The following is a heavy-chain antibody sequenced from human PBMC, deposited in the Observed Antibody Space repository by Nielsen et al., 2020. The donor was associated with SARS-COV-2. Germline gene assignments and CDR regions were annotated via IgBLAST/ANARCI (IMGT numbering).Heavy chain of an antibody. V-gene: IGHV3-11*03. CDR1: GFTFSDYY. CDR3: SSPTVAY. J-gene: IGHJ4*02. Sequence: GESLKISCAASGFTFSDYYMTWIRQAPGKGLEWVSNISSSGSYTSYADSVKGRFTISRDNAKNSVYLQMNSLKTEDTAVYYCSSPTVAYWGQGTLVTVSS. CDR2: ISSSGSYT. D-gene: IGHD4-23*01.